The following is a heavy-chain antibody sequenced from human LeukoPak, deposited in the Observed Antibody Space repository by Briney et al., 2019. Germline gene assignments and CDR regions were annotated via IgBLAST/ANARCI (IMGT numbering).Heavy chain of an antibody. J-gene: IGHJ4*02. CDR1: GYTFTSYG. CDR3: ARDQGLRYLALASIFDS. CDR2: ISAYNGNT. D-gene: IGHD3-16*01. V-gene: IGHV1-18*01. Sequence: ASVKVSCKASGYTFTSYGISWVRQAPGQGLEWMGWISAYNGNTNYAQKLQGRVTMSTDTSTNIAYLELTSLRSDDTAVYYCARDQGLRYLALASIFDSWGQGTVVTVSS.